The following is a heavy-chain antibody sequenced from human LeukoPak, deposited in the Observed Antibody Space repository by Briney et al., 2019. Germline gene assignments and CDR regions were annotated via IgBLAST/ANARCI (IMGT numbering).Heavy chain of an antibody. CDR3: AKDPYYYGSGSYPDY. V-gene: IGHV3-23*01. CDR2: ISGSGGST. D-gene: IGHD3-10*01. Sequence: GGSLRLSCAASGFTFSSYAMSWVRQDPGKGLEWVSAISGSGGSTYYADSVKGRFTISRDNSKNTLYLQMNSLRAEDTAVYYCAKDPYYYGSGSYPDYWGQGTLVTVSS. J-gene: IGHJ4*02. CDR1: GFTFSSYA.